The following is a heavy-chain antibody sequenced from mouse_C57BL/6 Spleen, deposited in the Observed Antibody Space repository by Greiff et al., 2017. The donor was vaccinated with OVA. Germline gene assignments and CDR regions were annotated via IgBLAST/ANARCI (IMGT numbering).Heavy chain of an antibody. Sequence: EVQRVESGAELVRPGASVKLSCTASGFNIKDYYMHWVKQRPEQGLEWIGRIDPEDGDTEYAPKLQGKATMTADTSSNSAYLQLSSLTSEDTAVYYCTTGGNLYYFDYWGQGTTLTVSS. CDR3: TTGGNLYYFDY. CDR2: IDPEDGDT. CDR1: GFNIKDYY. J-gene: IGHJ2*01. D-gene: IGHD2-1*01. V-gene: IGHV14-1*01.